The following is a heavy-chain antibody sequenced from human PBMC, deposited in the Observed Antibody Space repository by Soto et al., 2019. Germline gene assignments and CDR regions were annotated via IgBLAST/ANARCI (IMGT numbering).Heavy chain of an antibody. V-gene: IGHV3-33*01. Sequence: PGGSLRLSCAASGFTFSSYGMHWVRQAPGKGLEWVAVIWYDGSNKYYADSVKGRFTISRDNSKNTLYLQMDSLRAEDTAVYYCARESITIFGVVTPGSFDYWGQGTPVTVSS. J-gene: IGHJ4*02. CDR2: IWYDGSNK. D-gene: IGHD3-3*01. CDR1: GFTFSSYG. CDR3: ARESITIFGVVTPGSFDY.